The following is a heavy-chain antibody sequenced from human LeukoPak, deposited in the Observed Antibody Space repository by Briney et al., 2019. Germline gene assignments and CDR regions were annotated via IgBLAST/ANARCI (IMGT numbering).Heavy chain of an antibody. J-gene: IGHJ4*02. D-gene: IGHD3-10*01. CDR1: GGSISGYY. CDR3: ARGITMVRGAPYY. Sequence: SETLSLTCNVSGGSISGYYWIWLRQPPGKGLEWIGFIYYSGSTNYNPSLKSRVTISVDTSKNQFSLKLSSVTAADTAVYYCARGITMVRGAPYYWGQGTLVTVSS. CDR2: IYYSGST. V-gene: IGHV4-59*08.